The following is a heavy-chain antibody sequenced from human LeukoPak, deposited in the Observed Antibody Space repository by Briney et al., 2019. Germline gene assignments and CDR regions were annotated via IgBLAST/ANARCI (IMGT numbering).Heavy chain of an antibody. CDR3: ARESDRGQFDP. Sequence: GGSLRLSCAASGFTFSSYAMHWVRQAPGKGLEYVSAISSNGGSTYYANSVKGRFTISRDNSKNTLYLQMGSLRAEDVAVYYCARESDRGQFDPWVQGTLVSVSS. D-gene: IGHD2-21*02. J-gene: IGHJ5*02. V-gene: IGHV3-64*01. CDR1: GFTFSSYA. CDR2: ISSNGGST.